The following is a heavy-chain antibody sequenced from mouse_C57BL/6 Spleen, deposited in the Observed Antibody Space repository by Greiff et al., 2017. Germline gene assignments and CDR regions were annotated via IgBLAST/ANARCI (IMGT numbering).Heavy chain of an antibody. D-gene: IGHD1-1*01. CDR1: GFTFSDYG. CDR3: ARGYYYGSSYVRFAY. CDR2: ISSGSSTI. Sequence: EVKLEESGGGLVKPGGSLKLSCAASGFTFSDYGMHWVRQAPEKGLEWVAYISSGSSTIYYADTVKGRFTISRDNAKNTLFLQMTSLRSEDTAMYYCARGYYYGSSYVRFAYWGQGTLVTVSA. V-gene: IGHV5-17*01. J-gene: IGHJ3*01.